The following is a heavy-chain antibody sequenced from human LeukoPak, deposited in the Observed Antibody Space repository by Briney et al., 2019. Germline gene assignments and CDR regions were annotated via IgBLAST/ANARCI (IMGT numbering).Heavy chain of an antibody. D-gene: IGHD2-15*01. CDR1: GYTFTSYD. CDR2: IIPILGIA. Sequence: ASVKVSCKASGYTFTSYDINWVRQATGQGLEWMGRIIPILGIANYAQKFQGRVTITADKSTSTAYMELSSLRSEDTAVYYCARYCSGGSCPFDYWGQGTLVTVSS. J-gene: IGHJ4*02. V-gene: IGHV1-69*04. CDR3: ARYCSGGSCPFDY.